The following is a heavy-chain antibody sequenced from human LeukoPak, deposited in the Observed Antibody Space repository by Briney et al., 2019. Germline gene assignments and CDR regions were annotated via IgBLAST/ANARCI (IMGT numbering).Heavy chain of an antibody. CDR3: ARDGGSSWYNDY. Sequence: GGSLRLYCAASGFTFSSYWMSWVRQAPGQGLEWVANIKQDGSEKYYVDSVKGRFTISRDNAKNSLYLQMNSLRAEDTTVYYCARDGGSSWYNDYWGQGTLVTVSS. CDR1: GFTFSSYW. V-gene: IGHV3-7*01. J-gene: IGHJ4*02. CDR2: IKQDGSEK. D-gene: IGHD6-13*01.